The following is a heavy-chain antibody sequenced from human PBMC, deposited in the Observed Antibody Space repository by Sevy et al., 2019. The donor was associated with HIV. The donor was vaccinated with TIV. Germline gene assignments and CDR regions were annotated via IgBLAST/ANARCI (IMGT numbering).Heavy chain of an antibody. V-gene: IGHV4-59*01. CDR3: ARDSTTRTTVLDY. Sequence: SETLSLTCSVSGGSISSYFWTWVRQSPGKGLEWIGNIYFTGNTDYSPSLKSRVTLSLDTSKSQFSLTLKSVTAADTAIYFCARDSTTRTTVLDYWDQGTLVTVSS. CDR2: IYFTGNT. J-gene: IGHJ4*02. D-gene: IGHD1-1*01. CDR1: GGSISSYF.